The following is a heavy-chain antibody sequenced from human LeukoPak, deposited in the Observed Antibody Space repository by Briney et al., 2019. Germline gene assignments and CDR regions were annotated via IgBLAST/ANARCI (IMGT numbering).Heavy chain of an antibody. CDR3: ARDRVDYVWGSYRYTHDAFDI. J-gene: IGHJ3*02. D-gene: IGHD3-16*02. CDR2: INTNTGNP. V-gene: IGHV7-4-1*02. CDR1: GYTFTSYA. Sequence: ASVKVSCKTSGYTFTSYAMNWVRQAPGQGLEWMGWINTNTGNPTYAQGFTGRFVFSLDTSVSPAYLQISSLKAEDTAVYYCARDRVDYVWGSYRYTHDAFDIWGQGTMVTVSS.